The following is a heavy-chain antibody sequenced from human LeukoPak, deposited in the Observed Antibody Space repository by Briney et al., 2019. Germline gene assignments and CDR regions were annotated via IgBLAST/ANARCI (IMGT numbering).Heavy chain of an antibody. J-gene: IGHJ5*02. D-gene: IGHD3-10*01. V-gene: IGHV1-69*04. CDR1: GYTFTGYY. CDR3: ARGGDYGSGVNWFDP. CDR2: IIPILGIA. Sequence: ASVKVSCKASGYTFTGYYMHWVRQAPGQGLEWMGRIIPILGIANYAQKFQGRVTITADKSTSTAYMELSSLRSEDTAVYYCARGGDYGSGVNWFDPWGQGTLVTVSS.